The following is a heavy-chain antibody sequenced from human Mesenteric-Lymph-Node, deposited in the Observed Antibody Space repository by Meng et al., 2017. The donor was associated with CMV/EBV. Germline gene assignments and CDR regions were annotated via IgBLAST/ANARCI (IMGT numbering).Heavy chain of an antibody. Sequence: GGSLRLSCKGPSDSFTNYWVGWVRQMPGKGLEWMGIIFPDDTDTRYNPTLEGHVTISADSSTTTAYLHWSSLKASDTAMYYCVRHRAPGYCSGSSCYGPFDVWGPGTTVTVSS. CDR2: IFPDDTDT. CDR1: SDSFTNYW. J-gene: IGHJ3*01. V-gene: IGHV5-51*01. CDR3: VRHRAPGYCSGSSCYGPFDV. D-gene: IGHD2-2*01.